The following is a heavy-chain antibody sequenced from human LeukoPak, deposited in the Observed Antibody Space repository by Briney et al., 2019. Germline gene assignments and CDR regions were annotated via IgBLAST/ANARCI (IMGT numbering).Heavy chain of an antibody. CDR3: ARGGYCSSTSCHVDSFDY. CDR1: GFTFSSYE. CDR2: ISSSGSTI. Sequence: GGPLRLSCAASGFTFSSYEMNWVRQAPGKGLEWLSYISSSGSTIYYANSVKGRFTISRDNAKNSLYLQMNSLRAEDTALYYCARGGYCSSTSCHVDSFDYWGQGTLVTVSS. V-gene: IGHV3-48*03. D-gene: IGHD2-2*01. J-gene: IGHJ4*02.